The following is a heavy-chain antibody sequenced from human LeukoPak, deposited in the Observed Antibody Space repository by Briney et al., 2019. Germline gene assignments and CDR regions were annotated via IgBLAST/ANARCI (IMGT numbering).Heavy chain of an antibody. CDR3: ARHLSDITSSPNY. D-gene: IGHD2-2*01. CDR2: IYPRDSRT. V-gene: IGHV5-51*01. Sequence: KLGESLKISCKGSGYIFTSYWIGWVRQLPGKGLEWMGVIYPRDSRTTYSPSFQDQVTISADKSISTAYLQWTSLKASDTAMYYCARHLSDITSSPNYWGPGTLVTVSS. CDR1: GYIFTSYW. J-gene: IGHJ4*02.